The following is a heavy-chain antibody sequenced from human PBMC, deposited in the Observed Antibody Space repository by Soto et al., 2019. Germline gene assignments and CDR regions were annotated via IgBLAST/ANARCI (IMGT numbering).Heavy chain of an antibody. J-gene: IGHJ6*02. V-gene: IGHV3-33*01. CDR1: GFTFSSYG. D-gene: IGHD5-12*01. CDR3: ARALFPDVDIYAMDV. Sequence: ALRLSCAASGFTFSSYGMHWVRQAPGKGLEWVAVIWYDGSNKFYAGSVQGRFTISRDNSKNTVYLQMNTLSAEDTAVYYCARALFPDVDIYAMDVWGQGTTVTVSS. CDR2: IWYDGSNK.